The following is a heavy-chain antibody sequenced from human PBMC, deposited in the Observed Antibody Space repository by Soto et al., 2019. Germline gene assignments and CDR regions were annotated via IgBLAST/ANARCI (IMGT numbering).Heavy chain of an antibody. CDR1: GFTFSSYW. CDR3: ARGLVAVATIAFDI. D-gene: IGHD5-12*01. CDR2: IKQDGSER. J-gene: IGHJ3*02. V-gene: IGHV3-7*01. Sequence: GGSLRLSCAASGFTFSSYWMSWVRQAPGKGLEWVANIKQDGSERYYVDSVKGRFTISRDNAKNSLYLQMNSLRAEVTAVYYCARGLVAVATIAFDIWGQGTMVTVSS.